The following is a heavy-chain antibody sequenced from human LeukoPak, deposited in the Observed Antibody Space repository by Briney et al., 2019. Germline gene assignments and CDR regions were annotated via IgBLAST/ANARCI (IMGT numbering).Heavy chain of an antibody. CDR3: ARFTYYDFWSGYPSYGMDV. CDR1: GYTFTSYG. J-gene: IGHJ6*02. Sequence: ASVKVSCKASGYTFTSYGISWVQQAPGQGLEWMGWISAYNGNTNYAQKLQGRVTMTTDTSTSTAYMELRSLRSDDTAVYYCARFTYYDFWSGYPSYGMDVWGQGTTVTVSS. CDR2: ISAYNGNT. D-gene: IGHD3-3*01. V-gene: IGHV1-18*01.